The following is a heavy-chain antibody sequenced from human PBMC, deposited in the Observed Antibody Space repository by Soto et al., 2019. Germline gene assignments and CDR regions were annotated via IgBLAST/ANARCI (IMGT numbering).Heavy chain of an antibody. V-gene: IGHV3-48*02. CDR3: ARDLGVQYYQDGDYIPHLDR. CDR2: IDLLGTTT. CDR1: GFTFSSSA. Sequence: HPGGSLGLSCAASGFTFSSSAMSWVRQAPGKGLECVSFIDLLGTTTYYADSVKGRFTISRDHAENSLYLQMNSLRDEDTAVYYCARDLGVQYYQDGDYIPHLDRWGQGTLVTVSS. J-gene: IGHJ5*02. D-gene: IGHD2-21*01.